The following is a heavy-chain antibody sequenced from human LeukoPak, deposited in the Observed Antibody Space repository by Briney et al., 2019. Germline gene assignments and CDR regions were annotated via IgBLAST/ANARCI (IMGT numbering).Heavy chain of an antibody. CDR2: ISGSGGST. D-gene: IGHD5-18*01. J-gene: IGHJ4*02. CDR1: EFTFSSYA. Sequence: GGSLRLSCAASEFTFSSYAMSWVRQAPGKGPEWVSAISGSGGSTYYADSVKGRFTISRDNSKNTLYLQMNSLRAEDTAVYYCAKDVDGYSYGPLDYWGQGTLVTVSS. V-gene: IGHV3-23*01. CDR3: AKDVDGYSYGPLDY.